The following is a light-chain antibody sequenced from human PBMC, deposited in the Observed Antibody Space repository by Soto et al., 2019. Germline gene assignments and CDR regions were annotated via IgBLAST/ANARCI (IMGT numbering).Light chain of an antibody. V-gene: IGLV1-44*01. J-gene: IGLJ1*01. CDR1: SSNIGSNT. Sequence: SLLTQPPSATGTPGQGVTISCSGSSSNIGSNTVNWYQQLPGTAHKLLIYTNDQRPSGVPDRFSGSKSGTSASLAISGLQFEDEADYHCSSWDDNLDAEVFGAGNKVTVL. CDR3: SSWDDNLDAEV. CDR2: TND.